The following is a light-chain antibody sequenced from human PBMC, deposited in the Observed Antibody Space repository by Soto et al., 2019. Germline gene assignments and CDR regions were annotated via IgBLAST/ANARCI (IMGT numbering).Light chain of an antibody. CDR1: QSVSSN. CDR2: GAS. CDR3: QQYNNWPPYT. J-gene: IGKJ2*01. V-gene: IGKV3-15*01. Sequence: EMVMTQSAATLSVSPGERATLSCRASQSVSSNLAWYQQKPRQAPRLLIYGASTRATGIPARFSGSGSGTEFTLTISSLQSEDFAVYYCQQYNNWPPYTFGQGTKLEIK.